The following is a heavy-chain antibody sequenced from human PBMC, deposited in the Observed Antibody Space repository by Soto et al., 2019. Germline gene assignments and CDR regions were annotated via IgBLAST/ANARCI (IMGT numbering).Heavy chain of an antibody. V-gene: IGHV3-30-3*01. CDR1: GFTFSSYA. J-gene: IGHJ6*02. Sequence: GGSLRLSCAASGFTFSSYAMHWVRQAPGKGLEWVAVISYDGSNKYYADSVKGRFTISRDNSKNTLYLQMNSLRAEDTAVYYCAREGDFMAYYYGMDVWGQGTTVTVSS. CDR2: ISYDGSNK. D-gene: IGHD3-16*01. CDR3: AREGDFMAYYYGMDV.